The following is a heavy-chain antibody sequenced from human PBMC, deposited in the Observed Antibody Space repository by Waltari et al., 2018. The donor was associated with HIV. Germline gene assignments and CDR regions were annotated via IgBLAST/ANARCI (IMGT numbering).Heavy chain of an antibody. V-gene: IGHV1-24*01. CDR2: FDPEDGET. CDR3: ATFCLCCSSTSCPFDP. CDR1: GYTLTELS. J-gene: IGHJ5*02. D-gene: IGHD2-2*01. Sequence: QVQLVQSGAEVKKPGASVKVSCKVSGYTLTELSMHWVRQAPGKGLEWMGGFDPEDGETIYAQKFQGRVTMTEDTSTDTAYMELSSLRSEDTAVYYCATFCLCCSSTSCPFDPWGQGTLVTVSS.